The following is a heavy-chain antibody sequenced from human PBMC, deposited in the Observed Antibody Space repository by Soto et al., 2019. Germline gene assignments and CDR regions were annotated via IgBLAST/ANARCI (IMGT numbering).Heavy chain of an antibody. V-gene: IGHV3-53*04. CDR1: EFSVSDNY. D-gene: IGHD1-26*01. CDR3: KAREY. Sequence: EVQLVESGGGLVLPGGSLRLACAASEFSVSDNYMNWVRQAPGKGLEWVAVIFSGGSTNYADSVKGRFTISRLKSENTLYLQRSSLRPEDTAGYFCKAREYWGRGTLVTVSS. CDR2: IFSGGST. J-gene: IGHJ4*02.